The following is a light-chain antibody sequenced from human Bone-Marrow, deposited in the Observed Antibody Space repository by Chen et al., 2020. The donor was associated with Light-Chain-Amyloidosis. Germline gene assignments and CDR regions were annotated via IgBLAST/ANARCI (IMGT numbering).Light chain of an antibody. Sequence: SYVLTQPPSWSVAPGRRATITCGGKNFGSKSVHWYQQKPGQAPVLVVYDDSDRRSGIPERFSGSNSGNTATLTISRVEAGDEADYYCQVWDSGSHHYVFGTGTKVTVL. CDR3: QVWDSGSHHYV. CDR1: NFGSKS. J-gene: IGLJ1*01. CDR2: DDS. V-gene: IGLV3-21*02.